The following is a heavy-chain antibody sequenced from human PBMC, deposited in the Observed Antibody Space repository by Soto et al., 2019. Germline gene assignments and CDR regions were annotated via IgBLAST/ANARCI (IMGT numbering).Heavy chain of an antibody. CDR1: GFSLSNARMG. D-gene: IGHD5-12*01. Sequence: QVTLKESGPVLVKPTETLTLTCTVSGFSLSNARMGVSWIRQPPGKALEWLAHIFSNDEKSYSTSLKSRLTISKDTSKSQAALTMTNMDPVDTATYYGARSRPIYSGYDGFDYWGQGTLVTVSS. J-gene: IGHJ4*02. CDR3: ARSRPIYSGYDGFDY. V-gene: IGHV2-26*01. CDR2: IFSNDEK.